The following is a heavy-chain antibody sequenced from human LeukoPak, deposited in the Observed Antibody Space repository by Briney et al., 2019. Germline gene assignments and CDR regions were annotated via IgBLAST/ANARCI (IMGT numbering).Heavy chain of an antibody. CDR3: AVVGNQVDY. Sequence: GGSLRLSCAASGFTFSSYAVHWVRQAPGKGLEWVAVISYDGSNKYYADSVKGRFTISRDNSKNTLYLQMNSLRAEDTAVYYCAVVGNQVDYWGQGTLATVSS. V-gene: IGHV3-30-3*01. CDR1: GFTFSSYA. D-gene: IGHD2-15*01. J-gene: IGHJ4*02. CDR2: ISYDGSNK.